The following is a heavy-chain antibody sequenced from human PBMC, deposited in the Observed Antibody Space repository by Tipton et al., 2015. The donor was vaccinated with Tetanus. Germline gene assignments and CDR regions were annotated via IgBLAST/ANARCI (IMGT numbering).Heavy chain of an antibody. D-gene: IGHD6-13*01. CDR3: ARALIEAAGDYGDY. CDR1: GISIGSANYY. J-gene: IGHJ4*02. CDR2: IYYRGSI. V-gene: IGHV4-31*02. Sequence: LRLSCAVSGISIGSANYYWSWIRHHPRKGLEWIGYIYYRGSIHYNPSLQSRVFISLDTSANQFSLKLNSVTAADTAVYYCARALIEAAGDYGDYWGQGTLVTVSS.